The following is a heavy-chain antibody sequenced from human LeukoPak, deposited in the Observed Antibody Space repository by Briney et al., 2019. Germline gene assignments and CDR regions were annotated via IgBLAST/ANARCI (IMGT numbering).Heavy chain of an antibody. CDR1: GDSVSSDSAA. CDR3: VGSAYYDTGSFSFVDN. V-gene: IGHV6-1*01. CDR2: TYYRSQWFI. J-gene: IGHJ4*02. D-gene: IGHD3-22*01. Sequence: SQTLSLTCGISGDSVSSDSAAWNWIRQTPSRGLEWLGRTYYRSQWFIDYAVSVKTRITIKADTSRNQFSLELKSVTPEDTGVYYCVGSAYYDTGSFSFVDNWGQGTQVTVSS.